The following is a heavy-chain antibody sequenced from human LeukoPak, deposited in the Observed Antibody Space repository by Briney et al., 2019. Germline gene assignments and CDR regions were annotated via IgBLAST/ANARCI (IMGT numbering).Heavy chain of an antibody. J-gene: IGHJ6*02. CDR2: ISGSGGST. Sequence: GGSLRLSCSASGFTFSSNAMSWVRQAPGKGLEWVSAISGSGGSTYYADSVKGRFTISRDNSKNTLYLQMNSLRAEDAALYYCAKYLYSVSYYGMDVWGQGTTVTVSS. CDR3: AKYLYSVSYYGMDV. V-gene: IGHV3-23*01. CDR1: GFTFSSNA. D-gene: IGHD2-15*01.